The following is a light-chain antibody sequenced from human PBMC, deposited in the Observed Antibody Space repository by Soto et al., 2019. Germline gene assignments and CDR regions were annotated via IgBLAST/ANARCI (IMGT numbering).Light chain of an antibody. CDR1: QNISRW. J-gene: IGKJ1*01. Sequence: DIQRTLPPCTLSASVGDTVTITCRASQNISRWLAWYQLKPGKAARLLIYTVSTLESGVPSRFSASGSGTEFTLTISSLHPDDFATYYCQEYNNYWTFGQGTKVDIK. CDR3: QEYNNYWT. V-gene: IGKV1-5*01. CDR2: TVS.